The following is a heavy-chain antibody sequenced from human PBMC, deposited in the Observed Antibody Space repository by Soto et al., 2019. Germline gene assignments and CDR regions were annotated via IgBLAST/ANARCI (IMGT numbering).Heavy chain of an antibody. CDR3: ARHRVTIFGGVRPPKAMDV. J-gene: IGHJ6*03. Sequence: PSETLSLTCAVYGGPFSGYYWSWIRQPPGKGLEWIGEINHSGSTNYNPSLKSRVTISVDTSKNQFSLKLSSVTAADTAVYYCARHRVTIFGGVRPPKAMDVWGKGTTVTVSS. V-gene: IGHV4-34*01. CDR2: INHSGST. CDR1: GGPFSGYY. D-gene: IGHD3-3*01.